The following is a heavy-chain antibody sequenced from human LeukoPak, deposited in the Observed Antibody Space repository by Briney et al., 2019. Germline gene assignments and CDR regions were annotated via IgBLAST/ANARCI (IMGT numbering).Heavy chain of an antibody. CDR1: GFTFSSYG. CDR2: IWYDGSNK. CDR3: ARDRRGDSSGWYYFDY. Sequence: GRSLRLSCAASGFTFSSYGMHWVRQAPGKGLEWVAVIWYDGSNKYYADSVNGRFTISRDNSKNTLYLQMNSLRAEDTAVYYCARDRRGDSSGWYYFDYWGQGTLVTVSS. J-gene: IGHJ4*02. D-gene: IGHD6-19*01. V-gene: IGHV3-33*01.